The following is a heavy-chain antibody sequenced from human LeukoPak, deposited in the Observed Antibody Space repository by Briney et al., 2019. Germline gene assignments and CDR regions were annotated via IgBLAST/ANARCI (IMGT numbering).Heavy chain of an antibody. J-gene: IGHJ4*02. Sequence: PSETLSLTCTVSGGSISSGSYYWSWIRQPAGKGLEWIGRIYTSVSTNYSPSLKSRVTISVDTSKNQFSLKLSSVTAADTAVSYWASPDYWGQGTLVTVSS. CDR3: ASPDY. CDR2: IYTSVST. V-gene: IGHV4-61*02. CDR1: GGSISSGSYY.